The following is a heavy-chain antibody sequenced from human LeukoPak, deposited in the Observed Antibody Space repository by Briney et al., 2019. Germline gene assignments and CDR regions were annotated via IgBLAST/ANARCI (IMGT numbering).Heavy chain of an antibody. CDR1: GGSFSGYY. CDR3: ARDPGYCSGGSCYGHDAFDI. CDR2: IIHSGST. J-gene: IGHJ3*02. D-gene: IGHD2-15*01. V-gene: IGHV4-34*12. Sequence: SETLSLTCAVYGGSFSGYYWSWIRQPPGKGLEWIGEIIHSGSTNYNPSLKSRVTISVDTSKNQFSLKLSSVTAADTAVYYCARDPGYCSGGSCYGHDAFDIWGQGTMATVSS.